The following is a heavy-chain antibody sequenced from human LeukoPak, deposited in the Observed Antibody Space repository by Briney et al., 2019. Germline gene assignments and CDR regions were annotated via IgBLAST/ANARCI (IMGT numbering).Heavy chain of an antibody. V-gene: IGHV3-21*01. D-gene: IGHD1-7*01. J-gene: IGHJ4*02. Sequence: GGSLRLSCAASGFTFSSYSMNWVRQAPGKGLEWVSSISSSSYIYYADSVKGRFTISRDNAKNSLHLQMNSLRAEDTAVYYCARDGQAGTTVYWGQGTLVTVSS. CDR1: GFTFSSYS. CDR2: ISSSSYI. CDR3: ARDGQAGTTVY.